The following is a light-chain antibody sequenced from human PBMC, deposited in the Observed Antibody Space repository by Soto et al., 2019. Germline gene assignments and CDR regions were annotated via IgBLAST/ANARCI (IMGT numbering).Light chain of an antibody. Sequence: QSALTQPASVSGSPGQTITISCTGTSSDVGGYNYVSWYQQHPGKAPKLMIYEVSNRPSGVSNRFSGSKSGNTASLTIPGLQAEDEADHYCSSYTSSSTLVFGGGTKVTVL. CDR3: SSYTSSSTLV. CDR2: EVS. J-gene: IGLJ2*01. V-gene: IGLV2-14*01. CDR1: SSDVGGYNY.